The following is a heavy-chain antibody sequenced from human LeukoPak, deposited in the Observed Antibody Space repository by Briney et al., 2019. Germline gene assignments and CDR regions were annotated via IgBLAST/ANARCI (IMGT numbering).Heavy chain of an antibody. CDR2: IYYSGST. J-gene: IGHJ4*02. Sequence: SETLSLTCAVYGGSFSGYYWSWIRQPPGKGLEWIGSIYYSGSTYYNPSLKSRVTISVDTSKNQFSLKLSSVTAADTAVYYCARSTPVDLIDYWGQGTLVTVSS. CDR1: GGSFSGYY. CDR3: ARSTPVDLIDY. V-gene: IGHV4-34*01.